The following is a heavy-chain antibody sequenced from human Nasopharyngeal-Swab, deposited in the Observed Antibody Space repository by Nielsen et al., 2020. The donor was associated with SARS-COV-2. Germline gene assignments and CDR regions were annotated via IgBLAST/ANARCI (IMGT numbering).Heavy chain of an antibody. V-gene: IGHV1-58*02. Sequence: SVKVSCRASGFTFTSSAMQWVRQARGQRLEWIGWIVVGSGNTNYAQKFQERVTITRDMSTSTAYTELSSLRSEDTAVYYCAADPRYDSSGYWLIFDYWGQGTLVTVSS. CDR1: GFTFTSSA. D-gene: IGHD3-22*01. CDR2: IVVGSGNT. CDR3: AADPRYDSSGYWLIFDY. J-gene: IGHJ4*02.